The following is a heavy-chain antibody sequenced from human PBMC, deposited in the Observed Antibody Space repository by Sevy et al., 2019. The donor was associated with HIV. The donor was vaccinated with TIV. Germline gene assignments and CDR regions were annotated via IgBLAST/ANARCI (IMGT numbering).Heavy chain of an antibody. Sequence: GGSLRLSCTTSGFTFGDYAMGWFRQAPGKGLEWVGFIRTTASGGTTDYAASVKGTFIISRDDSKSIAYLQMNSLKTEDTVVYYCTRSFSVTWYPHYWGQGTLVTVSS. CDR3: TRSFSVTWYPHY. J-gene: IGHJ4*02. CDR1: GFTFGDYA. V-gene: IGHV3-49*03. CDR2: IRTTASGGTT. D-gene: IGHD6-13*01.